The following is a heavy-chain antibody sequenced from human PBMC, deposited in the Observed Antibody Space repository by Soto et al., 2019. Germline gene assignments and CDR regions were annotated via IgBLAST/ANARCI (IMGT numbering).Heavy chain of an antibody. CDR3: ARGRRGGGAVAGNRYYGMDV. J-gene: IGHJ6*02. D-gene: IGHD6-19*01. V-gene: IGHV4-34*01. CDR1: GGSFSGYY. Sequence: TSETLSLTCAVYGGSFSGYYWSWIRQPPGKGLEWIGEINHSGSTNYNPSLKSRVTISVDTSKNQFSLKLSSVTAADTAVYYCARGRRGGGAVAGNRYYGMDVWGQGTTVTVS. CDR2: INHSGST.